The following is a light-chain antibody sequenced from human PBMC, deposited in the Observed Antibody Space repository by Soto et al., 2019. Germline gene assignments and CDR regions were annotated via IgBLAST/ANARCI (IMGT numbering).Light chain of an antibody. V-gene: IGKV3-20*01. J-gene: IGKJ1*01. CDR2: GAS. Sequence: EIVLTQSPGTLSLSPGDRATLSCSASQSVTGSYLAWYQHKPGQAPSLLIYGASSRATGIPNRFSGSGSGTDFTLTISGLEPEDFAVYYCQQYGTSPRSFGQGTKVEIK. CDR1: QSVTGSY. CDR3: QQYGTSPRS.